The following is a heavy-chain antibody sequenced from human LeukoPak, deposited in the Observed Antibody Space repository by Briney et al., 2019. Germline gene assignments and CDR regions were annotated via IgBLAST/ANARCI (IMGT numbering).Heavy chain of an antibody. D-gene: IGHD3-10*01. CDR1: GGSISSGSYY. V-gene: IGHV4-61*02. CDR2: IYTSGST. CDR3: ARDARGYYYYGMDV. J-gene: IGHJ6*02. Sequence: PSETLSLTCTVSGGSISSGSYYWSWIRQPAGKGLEWIGRIYTSGSTNYNPSLKSRVTISVDTSKNQFSLKLSSVTAADTAVYYCARDARGYYYYGMDVWGLGTTVTVSS.